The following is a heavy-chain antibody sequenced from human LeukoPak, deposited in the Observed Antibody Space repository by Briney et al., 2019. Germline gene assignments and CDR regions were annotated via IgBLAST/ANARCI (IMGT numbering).Heavy chain of an antibody. Sequence: SVKVSRKASGGIFITYAISWVRQAPGQGLEWMGGIIPIFDTANYAQNFQGRVTITADKSTSTAYMELNSLKFEDTAVYYCVREAQDGYNYFDAFDIWGQGTMVTVSS. CDR3: VREAQDGYNYFDAFDI. J-gene: IGHJ3*02. D-gene: IGHD5-24*01. CDR1: GGIFITYA. CDR2: IIPIFDTA. V-gene: IGHV1-69*06.